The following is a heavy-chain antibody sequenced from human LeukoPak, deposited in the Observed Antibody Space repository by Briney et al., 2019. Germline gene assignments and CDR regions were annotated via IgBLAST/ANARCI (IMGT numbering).Heavy chain of an antibody. V-gene: IGHV4-4*07. CDR2: IYTSGST. D-gene: IGHD3-22*01. J-gene: IGHJ4*02. CDR3: ARGGREGVNDSSGYPLDY. CDR1: GGSISSYY. Sequence: SETLSLTCTVSGGSISSYYWSWIRQPAGKGLEWIGRIYTSGSTNYNPSLKSRVTMSVDTSKNQFSLKLSSVTAADTAVYYCARGGREGVNDSSGYPLDYWGQGTLVTVSS.